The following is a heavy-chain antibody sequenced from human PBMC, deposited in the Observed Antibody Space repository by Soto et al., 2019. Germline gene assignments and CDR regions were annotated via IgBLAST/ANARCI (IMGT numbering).Heavy chain of an antibody. J-gene: IGHJ6*02. V-gene: IGHV3-21*01. CDR1: GFTLSSYS. CDR2: ISSSSSYI. CDR3: ARDLPRIAAAGGNGMDV. D-gene: IGHD6-13*01. Sequence: GGSLGLCCAASGFTLSSYSMNWVRQAPGKGLEWVSSISSSSSYIYYADSVKGRFTISRDNAKNSLYLQMNSLRAEDTAVYYCARDLPRIAAAGGNGMDVWGQGTTVTVSS.